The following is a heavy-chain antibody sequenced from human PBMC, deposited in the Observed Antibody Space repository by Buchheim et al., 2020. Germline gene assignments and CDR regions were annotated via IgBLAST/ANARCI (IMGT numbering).Heavy chain of an antibody. CDR1: GGSFSGYY. Sequence: QVQLQQWGAGLLKPSETLSLTCAVYGGSFSGYYWSWIRQPLEKGLEWIGEINGGGSTNYNPSLKSRVTISVDKSKNQFSLKLSSVTAADTAVYYCARDWGLVTIFGARDYFDYWGQGTL. CDR2: INGGGST. V-gene: IGHV4-34*01. D-gene: IGHD3-3*01. CDR3: ARDWGLVTIFGARDYFDY. J-gene: IGHJ4*02.